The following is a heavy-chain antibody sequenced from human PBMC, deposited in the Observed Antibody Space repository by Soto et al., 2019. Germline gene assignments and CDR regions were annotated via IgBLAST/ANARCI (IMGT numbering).Heavy chain of an antibody. CDR3: ARGILNNNDGLHYYYYGMDV. D-gene: IGHD5-12*01. Sequence: QLVQSGAEVKNPGASVKVSCTTSGYTFTDYYIHWVRQAPGQGLEWMGWINPNSGGTNYAQKLQGGDAMPRDPPVITAARDLSSMTSDDTAVYYCARGILNNNDGLHYYYYGMDVWGQGTTVTVSS. J-gene: IGHJ6*02. V-gene: IGHV1-2*02. CDR1: GYTFTDYY. CDR2: INPNSGGT.